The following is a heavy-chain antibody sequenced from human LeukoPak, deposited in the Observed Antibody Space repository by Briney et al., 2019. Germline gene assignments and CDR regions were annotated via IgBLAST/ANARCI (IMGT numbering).Heavy chain of an antibody. V-gene: IGHV3-9*01. J-gene: IGHJ6*02. CDR2: ISWNSANI. Sequence: GGSLRLSCAASGFTFDDYAMHWVRQAPGKGLEWVSGISWNSANIGYADSVKGRFTISRDNAKNSLYLQMNSLRVEDTAVYYCARDPSSYYGMDVWGQGTTVTVSS. CDR1: GFTFDDYA. D-gene: IGHD6-6*01. CDR3: ARDPSSYYGMDV.